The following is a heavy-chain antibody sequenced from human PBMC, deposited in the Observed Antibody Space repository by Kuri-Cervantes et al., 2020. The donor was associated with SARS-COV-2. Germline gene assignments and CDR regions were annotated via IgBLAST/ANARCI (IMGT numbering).Heavy chain of an antibody. Sequence: SVKVSCKASGGTFSSYTISWVRQAPGQGLEWMGRIIPILGIANYAQKFQGRVTITADKSTSTAYMELSSLRSEDTAVYYCARASSGYDLDIDYWGQGTLVTV. CDR2: IIPILGIA. CDR1: GGTFSSYT. D-gene: IGHD5-12*01. J-gene: IGHJ4*02. V-gene: IGHV1-69*02. CDR3: ARASSGYDLDIDY.